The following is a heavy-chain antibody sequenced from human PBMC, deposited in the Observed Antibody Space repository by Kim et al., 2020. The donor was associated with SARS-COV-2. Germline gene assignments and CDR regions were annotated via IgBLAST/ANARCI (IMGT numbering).Heavy chain of an antibody. Sequence: SETLSLTCTVSGYSISSGYYWGWIRQPPGKGLEWIGSIYHSGSTYYNPSLKSRVTISVDTSKNQFSLKLSSVTAADTAVYYCSLDRDWFDPWGQGTLVTV. CDR1: GYSISSGYY. CDR2: IYHSGST. D-gene: IGHD3-10*01. V-gene: IGHV4-38-2*02. CDR3: SLDRDWFDP. J-gene: IGHJ5*02.